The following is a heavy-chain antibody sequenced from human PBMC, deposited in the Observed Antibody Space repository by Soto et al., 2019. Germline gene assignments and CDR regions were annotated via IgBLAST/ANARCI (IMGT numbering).Heavy chain of an antibody. CDR1: GGTFSSYA. CDR2: IIPNSDTT. Sequence: QVQLVQSGAEVKKPGSSVKVSCKASGGTFSSYAISWVRQAPGQGLEWMGGIIPNSDTTNYAQKFQGRVTITAEESTNTAYMELSSLRSEDTAVYYCARSQGSSTSLEIYYYYYFGMDVWGRGTKVIVSS. V-gene: IGHV1-69*01. D-gene: IGHD2-2*01. CDR3: ARSQGSSTSLEIYYYYYFGMDV. J-gene: IGHJ6*04.